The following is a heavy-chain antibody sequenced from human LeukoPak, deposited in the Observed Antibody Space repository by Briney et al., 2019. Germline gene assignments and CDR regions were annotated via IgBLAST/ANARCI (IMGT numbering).Heavy chain of an antibody. V-gene: IGHV3-13*01. CDR1: GFTFRSYD. CDR3: ARAAYSSTWYSRYFDL. D-gene: IGHD6-13*01. CDR2: IGTAGEI. J-gene: IGHJ2*01. Sequence: GGSLRLSCAASGFTFRSYDMHWVRQAPGKGLEWVSGIGTAGEIYYPGSVKGRFTISRENAKTSLYLQMNSLRAGDTAVYYCARAAYSSTWYSRYFDLWGRGTLVTVSS.